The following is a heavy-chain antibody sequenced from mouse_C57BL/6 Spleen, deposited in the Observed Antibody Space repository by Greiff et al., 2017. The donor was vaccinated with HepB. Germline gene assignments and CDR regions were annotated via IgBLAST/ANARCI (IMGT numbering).Heavy chain of an antibody. V-gene: IGHV1-42*01. D-gene: IGHD2-3*01. CDR2: INPSTGGT. CDR3: ARSLDGYYAMDY. CDR1: GYSFTGYY. J-gene: IGHJ4*01. Sequence: EVQLQQSGPELVKPGASVKISCKASGYSFTGYYMNWVKQSPEKSLEWIGEINPSTGGTTYNQKFKAKATLTVDKSSSTAYMQLKSLTSEDSAVYYCARSLDGYYAMDYWGQGTSVTVSS.